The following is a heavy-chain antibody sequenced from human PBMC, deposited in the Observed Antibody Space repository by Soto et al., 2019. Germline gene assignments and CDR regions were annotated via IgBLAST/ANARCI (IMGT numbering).Heavy chain of an antibody. J-gene: IGHJ4*02. CDR3: ARGSKTYCGGDCYYTSFDY. CDR2: ISAYNGNT. CDR1: GYTFTSYG. Sequence: QVQLVQSGAEVKKPGASVKVSCKASGYTFTSYGISWVRQAPGQGLEWMGWISAYNGNTNYAQKLQGRVTMTTETSTSTAYMELRSLRSDDTAVYYCARGSKTYCGGDCYYTSFDYWGQGTLVTVSS. D-gene: IGHD2-21*02. V-gene: IGHV1-18*01.